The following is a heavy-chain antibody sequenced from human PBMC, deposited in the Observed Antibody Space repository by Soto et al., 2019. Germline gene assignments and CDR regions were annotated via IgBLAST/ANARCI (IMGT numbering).Heavy chain of an antibody. CDR1: GGTFSSHA. D-gene: IGHD2-15*01. CDR2: AIPIFGTA. Sequence: QVQLVQSGAEVKKPGSSVKVSCKASGGTFSSHAISWVRQAPGQGLEWMGGAIPIFGTANYAQKFQGRVTITADESTSTAYTELSSLSSEDTAVYYCARRGYCSGGSCYSDYYYYGMDVWGQGTTVTVSS. CDR3: ARRGYCSGGSCYSDYYYYGMDV. V-gene: IGHV1-69*01. J-gene: IGHJ6*02.